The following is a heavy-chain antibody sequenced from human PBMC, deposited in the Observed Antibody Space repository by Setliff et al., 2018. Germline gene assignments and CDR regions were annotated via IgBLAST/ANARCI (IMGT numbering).Heavy chain of an antibody. CDR3: ARDLIDPDYGDYLSFYYYGMDV. J-gene: IGHJ6*02. V-gene: IGHV1-69*13. D-gene: IGHD4-17*01. Sequence: SVKVSCKASGGTFSSYAISWVRQAPGQGLEWMGGIIPIFGTANYAQKFQGRVTITAGESTSTAYMELSSLRSEDTAVYYCARDLIDPDYGDYLSFYYYGMDVWGQGTTVTVSS. CDR1: GGTFSSYA. CDR2: IIPIFGTA.